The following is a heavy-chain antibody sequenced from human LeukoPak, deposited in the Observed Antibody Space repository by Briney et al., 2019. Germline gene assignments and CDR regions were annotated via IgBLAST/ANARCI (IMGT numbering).Heavy chain of an antibody. CDR1: GGSFNGYY. Sequence: SETLSLTCAVYGGSFNGYYWSWIRQPPGKGLEWIGEINHSGSTNYNPSLKSRVTISVDTSKNQFSLKLSSVTAADTAVYYCARGRRLGSSWPYNHNWFDPWGQGTLVTVSS. CDR3: ARGRRLGSSWPYNHNWFDP. CDR2: INHSGST. D-gene: IGHD6-13*01. V-gene: IGHV4-34*01. J-gene: IGHJ5*02.